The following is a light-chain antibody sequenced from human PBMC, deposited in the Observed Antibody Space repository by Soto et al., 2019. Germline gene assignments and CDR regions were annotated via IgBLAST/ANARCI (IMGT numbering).Light chain of an antibody. Sequence: DIQMTQSPSSLSASVGDRATITCRASQSISSYLNWYQQKPGKAPKLLIYAASSLQSGVPSRFSGSGSGTDFTLTISSRQPEDFATYYCQQSYSTPYTFGQGTKLEIK. CDR1: QSISSY. CDR2: AAS. CDR3: QQSYSTPYT. V-gene: IGKV1-39*01. J-gene: IGKJ2*01.